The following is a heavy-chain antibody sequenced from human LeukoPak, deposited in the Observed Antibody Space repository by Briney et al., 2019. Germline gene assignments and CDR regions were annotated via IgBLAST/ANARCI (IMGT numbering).Heavy chain of an antibody. CDR3: AKVTIFGVVIGDY. V-gene: IGHV3-30*02. J-gene: IGHJ4*02. D-gene: IGHD3-3*01. Sequence: PGGSLRLSCAASGFTFSSYGMHWVRQAPGKGLEWVAFIRYDGSNKYYADSVKGRFTISRDNSKNTLYLQMNSLRAEDTAVYYCAKVTIFGVVIGDYWGQGTLVTVSS. CDR2: IRYDGSNK. CDR1: GFTFSSYG.